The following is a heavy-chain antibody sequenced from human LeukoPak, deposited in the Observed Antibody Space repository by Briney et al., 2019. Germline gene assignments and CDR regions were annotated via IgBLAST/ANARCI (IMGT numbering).Heavy chain of an antibody. CDR2: ISGSGGST. CDR1: GFTFSSYG. CDR3: AKGFSGWPFDY. D-gene: IGHD6-19*01. J-gene: IGHJ4*02. V-gene: IGHV3-23*01. Sequence: GGTLRLSCAASGFTFSSYGMSWVRQAPGKGLEWVSAISGSGGSTYYADSVKGRFTISRDNSKNTLYLQMNSLRAEDTAVYYCAKGFSGWPFDYWGQGTLVTVSS.